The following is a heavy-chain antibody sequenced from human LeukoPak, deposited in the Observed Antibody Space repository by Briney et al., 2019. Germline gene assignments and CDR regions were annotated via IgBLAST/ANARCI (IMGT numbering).Heavy chain of an antibody. D-gene: IGHD1-14*01. CDR2: MNPNSGNT. J-gene: IGHJ6*02. CDR1: GYTFTSYD. Sequence: ASVKVSCKASGYTFTSYDINWVRQATGQGLEWMGWMNPNSGNTGYAKKFQGRVTMTRNTSISTAYMELSSLRSEDTAVYYCARGLTASKADGMDVWGQGTTVTVSS. CDR3: ARGLTASKADGMDV. V-gene: IGHV1-8*01.